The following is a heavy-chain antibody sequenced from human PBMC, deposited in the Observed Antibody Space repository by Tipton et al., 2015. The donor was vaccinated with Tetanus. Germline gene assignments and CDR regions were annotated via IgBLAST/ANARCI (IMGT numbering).Heavy chain of an antibody. J-gene: IGHJ5*02. D-gene: IGHD3-10*01. Sequence: QLVQSGAEVKKPGESLKISCQASGHNSRSYWISWVRQMPGKGLEWMGIISPGDSDATYSPSFQGQVTISLDKSISTAYLQWASLKPSDTAIYFCARLPKHYSASGSTWGQGTQVTVSS. CDR3: ARLPKHYSASGST. CDR2: ISPGDSDA. CDR1: GHNSRSYW. V-gene: IGHV5-51*01.